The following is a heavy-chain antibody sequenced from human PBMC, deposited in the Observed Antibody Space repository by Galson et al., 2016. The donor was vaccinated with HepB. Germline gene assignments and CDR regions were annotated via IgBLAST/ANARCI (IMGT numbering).Heavy chain of an antibody. CDR2: IKQDGSEK. J-gene: IGHJ3*02. CDR3: ASGGYSGYEAFDI. CDR1: GFTFSSYW. V-gene: IGHV3-7*03. D-gene: IGHD5-12*01. Sequence: SLRLSCAASGFTFSSYWMSWVRQAPGKGLEWVANIKQDGSEKYYVDSVKGRFTISRDNAKKSLYLQMNSLRAEDTAVYYCASGGYSGYEAFDIWGQGTMVTVSS.